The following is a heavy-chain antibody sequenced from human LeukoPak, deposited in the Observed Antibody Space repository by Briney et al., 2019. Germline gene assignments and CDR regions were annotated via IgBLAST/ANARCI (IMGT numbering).Heavy chain of an antibody. V-gene: IGHV3-48*03. Sequence: GGSLRLSCAASGFTFSTYEMSWVRQAPGKGLEWVSYISSSGSTIYYADSVKGRFTISRDNAKNSLCLQMNSLRAEDTAVYYCARRYCSSTSCLFDYWGQGTLVTVSS. J-gene: IGHJ4*02. D-gene: IGHD2-2*01. CDR2: ISSSGSTI. CDR1: GFTFSTYE. CDR3: ARRYCSSTSCLFDY.